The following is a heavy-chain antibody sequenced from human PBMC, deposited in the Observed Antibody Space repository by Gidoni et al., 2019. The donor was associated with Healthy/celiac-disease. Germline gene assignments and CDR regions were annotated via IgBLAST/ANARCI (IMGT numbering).Heavy chain of an antibody. CDR1: GGSISSYY. J-gene: IGHJ6*02. CDR3: ARVVGNTISSYYYYYYGMDV. CDR2: IYYSGST. V-gene: IGHV4-59*01. Sequence: QVQLQESGPGLVKPSETLSLTCTVPGGSISSYYWSWIRQPPGKGLEWIGYIYYSGSTNYNPSLKSRVTISVDTSKNQFSLKLSSVTAADTAVYYCARVVGNTISSYYYYYYGMDVWGQGTTVTVSS. D-gene: IGHD3-9*01.